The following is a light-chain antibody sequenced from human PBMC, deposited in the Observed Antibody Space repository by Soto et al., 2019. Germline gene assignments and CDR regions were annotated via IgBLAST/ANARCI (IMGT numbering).Light chain of an antibody. J-gene: IGLJ1*01. CDR1: SSDVGVYNY. V-gene: IGLV2-14*01. CDR3: SSYTSSSTLVV. Sequence: QSALTQPDSVSGSPGQSITISCTGTSSDVGVYNYVSWYQQHPGKAPKLMIFDVSNRPSGVSNRFSGSKSGNTASLTISGVQAEDEADYYCSSYTSSSTLVVFGTGTKVTVL. CDR2: DVS.